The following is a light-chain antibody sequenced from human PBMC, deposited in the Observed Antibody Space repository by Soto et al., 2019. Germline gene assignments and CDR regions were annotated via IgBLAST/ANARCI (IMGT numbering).Light chain of an antibody. J-gene: IGKJ4*02. CDR2: GAS. CDR3: QQYNKWPQ. CDR1: QTVSNK. V-gene: IGKV3-15*01. Sequence: EIVMTQSPGTLSVSPGERATLFCRASQTVSNKLAWYQQKPGQAPRLIIYGASTRATGIPARFSGSGSGTDFTLTISSLQSEDFAIYYCQQYNKWPQFGGGTKVDIK.